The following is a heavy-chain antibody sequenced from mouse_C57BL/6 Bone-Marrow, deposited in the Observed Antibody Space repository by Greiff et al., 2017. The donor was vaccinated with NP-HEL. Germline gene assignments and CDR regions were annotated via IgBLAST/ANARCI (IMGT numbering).Heavy chain of an antibody. V-gene: IGHV5-12*01. J-gene: IGHJ4*01. Sequence: EVNVVESGGGLVQPGGSLKLSCAASGFTFSDYYMYWVRQTPEKRLEWVAYISNGGGSTYYPDTVKGRFTISRDNAKNTLYLQMSRLKSEDTAMYYCARHPPSGSTPYAMDYWGQGTSVTVSS. D-gene: IGHD1-1*01. CDR1: GFTFSDYY. CDR2: ISNGGGST. CDR3: ARHPPSGSTPYAMDY.